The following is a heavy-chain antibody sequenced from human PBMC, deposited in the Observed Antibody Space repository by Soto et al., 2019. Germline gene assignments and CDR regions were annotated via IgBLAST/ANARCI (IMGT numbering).Heavy chain of an antibody. J-gene: IGHJ4*02. CDR1: GGSISSSNW. D-gene: IGHD6-19*01. CDR3: ARVAVAGTRVDY. Sequence: SDTLFLTSAVSGGSISSSNWWSWVGQPPGKGLEWIGEIYHSGSTNYNPSLKSRVTISVDKSKNQFSLKLSSVTAADTAVYYCARVAVAGTRVDYWGQGTLVTVSS. CDR2: IYHSGST. V-gene: IGHV4-4*02.